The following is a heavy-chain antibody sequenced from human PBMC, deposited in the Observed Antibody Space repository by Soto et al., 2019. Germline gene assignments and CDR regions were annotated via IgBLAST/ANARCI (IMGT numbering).Heavy chain of an antibody. Sequence: GGSLRLSCAASGFTFSSYSMNWVRQAPGKGLEWVSYISSSSSTIYYADSVKGRFTISRDNAKNSLYLQMNSLRDEDTAVYYCARDTAYDFWSGYYYGMDVWGQGTTVTVSS. J-gene: IGHJ6*02. D-gene: IGHD3-3*01. CDR1: GFTFSSYS. CDR2: ISSSSSTI. V-gene: IGHV3-48*02. CDR3: ARDTAYDFWSGYYYGMDV.